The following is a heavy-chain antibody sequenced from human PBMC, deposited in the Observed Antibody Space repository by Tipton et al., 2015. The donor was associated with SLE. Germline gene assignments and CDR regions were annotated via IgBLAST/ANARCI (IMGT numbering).Heavy chain of an antibody. V-gene: IGHV4-34*01. Sequence: TLSLTCAVYGGSFSGYYWSWIRQPPGKGLEWIGEINHSGSTNYNPSLKSRVTISVDTSKNQFSLKLSSVTAADTAVYYCARGGSSWYGVYYYYGMDVWGQGTTVTVSS. J-gene: IGHJ6*02. CDR2: INHSGST. D-gene: IGHD6-13*01. CDR3: ARGGSSWYGVYYYYGMDV. CDR1: GGSFSGYY.